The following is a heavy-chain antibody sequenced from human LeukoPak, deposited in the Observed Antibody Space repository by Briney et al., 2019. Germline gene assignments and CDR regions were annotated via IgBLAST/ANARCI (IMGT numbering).Heavy chain of an antibody. V-gene: IGHV7-4-1*02. CDR1: GYTFTGYY. J-gene: IGHJ4*02. D-gene: IGHD6-19*01. Sequence: ASVKVSCKASGYTFTGYYMHWVRQAPGQGLEWMGWINTNTGNPTYAQGFTGRFVFSLDTSVSTAYLQISSLKAEDTAVYYCARSMEQWLVHLDYWGQGTLVTVSS. CDR3: ARSMEQWLVHLDY. CDR2: INTNTGNP.